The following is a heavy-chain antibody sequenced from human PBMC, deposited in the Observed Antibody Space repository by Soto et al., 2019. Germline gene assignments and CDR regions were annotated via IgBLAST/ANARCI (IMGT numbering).Heavy chain of an antibody. CDR1: GFTFSSYG. Sequence: SLRLSCAASGFTFSSYGMHWVRQAPGKGLEWVAVIWYDGSNKYYADSVKGRFTISRDNSKNTLYLQMNSLRAEDTAVYYYARDVYYYDSSGYYYEADAFDIWGQGTMVTVSS. V-gene: IGHV3-33*01. J-gene: IGHJ3*02. CDR2: IWYDGSNK. D-gene: IGHD3-22*01. CDR3: ARDVYYYDSSGYYYEADAFDI.